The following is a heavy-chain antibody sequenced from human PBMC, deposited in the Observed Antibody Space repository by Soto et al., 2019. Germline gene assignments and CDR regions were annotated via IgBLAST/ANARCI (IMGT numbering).Heavy chain of an antibody. CDR3: ARVEVVVVVAATDPNYGMDV. CDR2: ISAYNGNT. V-gene: IGHV1-18*04. J-gene: IGHJ6*02. CDR1: GYTFTSYG. Sequence: QVPLVQSGAEVKKPGASVKVSCKASGYTFTSYGISWVRQAPGQGLEWMGWISAYNGNTNYAQKLQGRVTMTTDTSTSTAYMELRSLRSDDTAVYYCARVEVVVVVAATDPNYGMDVWGQGTTVTVSS. D-gene: IGHD2-15*01.